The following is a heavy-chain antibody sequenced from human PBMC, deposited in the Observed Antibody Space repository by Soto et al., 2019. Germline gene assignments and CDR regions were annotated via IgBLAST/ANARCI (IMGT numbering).Heavy chain of an antibody. CDR2: ISAYNGNT. CDR1: GYTFTSYG. V-gene: IGHV1-18*04. CDR3: ARDREQLWQYIHYFAY. D-gene: IGHD5-18*01. J-gene: IGHJ4*02. Sequence: ASVKVSCKASGYTFTSYGISWVRQAPGQGLEWMGWISAYNGNTNYAQKLQGRVTMTTDTSTSTAYMELRSLRSDDTAVYYCARDREQLWQYIHYFAYWGQGTLVTVS.